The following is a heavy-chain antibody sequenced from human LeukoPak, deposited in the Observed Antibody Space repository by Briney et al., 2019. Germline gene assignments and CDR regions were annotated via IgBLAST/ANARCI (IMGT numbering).Heavy chain of an antibody. V-gene: IGHV3-23*01. Sequence: GGSLRLSCAASGFTFSSYGMTWVRQAPGKGLEWVSGISGSGGSTYYADSVKGRFTISRDNSKNTLYLQMNSLRAEDTAVYFCARGGKIPLTGTRSPQYFQHWGQGTLVTVSS. CDR3: ARGGKIPLTGTRSPQYFQH. D-gene: IGHD6-19*01. J-gene: IGHJ1*01. CDR2: ISGSGGST. CDR1: GFTFSSYG.